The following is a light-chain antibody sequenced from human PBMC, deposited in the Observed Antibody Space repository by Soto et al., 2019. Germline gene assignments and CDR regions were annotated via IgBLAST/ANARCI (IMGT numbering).Light chain of an antibody. Sequence: QSALTQPASVSGSPGQSITISCTGSSCDVGGYDYVSWYQQDPGKAPKLIIYDVNSRPSGVSDRFSGSKSGNTASLTISGLQAEDEDDYYCSSYSDSITFLFGAGTKLTVL. J-gene: IGLJ3*02. V-gene: IGLV2-14*01. CDR1: SCDVGGYDY. CDR3: SSYSDSITFL. CDR2: DVN.